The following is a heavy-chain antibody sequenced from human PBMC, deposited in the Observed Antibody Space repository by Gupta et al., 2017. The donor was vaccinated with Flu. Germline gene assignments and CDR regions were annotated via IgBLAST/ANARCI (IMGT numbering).Heavy chain of an antibody. V-gene: IGHV3-33*01. CDR2: IWFDGSDI. CDR3: ARARAPGAYHKTTYYYFGMNV. D-gene: IGHD1-1*01. Sequence: QVQLVESGGGVVQPGGSLRLSCAASGFTFSTYGMHWVRQAPGKGLEWVALIWFDGSDIYYADSVRGRFTISRDNSRNTVYLQMSSLTAEDTGVYFCARARAPGAYHKTTYYYFGMNVWGQGATVTVSS. J-gene: IGHJ6*02. CDR1: GFTFSTYG.